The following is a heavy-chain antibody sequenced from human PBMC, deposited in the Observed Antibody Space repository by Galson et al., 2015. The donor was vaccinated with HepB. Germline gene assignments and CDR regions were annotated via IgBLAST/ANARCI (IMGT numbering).Heavy chain of an antibody. J-gene: IGHJ6*02. V-gene: IGHV3-64D*06. Sequence: SLRLSCAASGFTFSSYAMHWVRQAPGKGLEYVSAISSNGGSTYYADSVKGRFTISRDNSKNTLYLQMSSLRAEDTAVYYCVKGPRIAVAGGYYYYGMDVWGQGTTVTVSS. CDR1: GFTFSSYA. CDR3: VKGPRIAVAGGYYYYGMDV. D-gene: IGHD6-19*01. CDR2: ISSNGGST.